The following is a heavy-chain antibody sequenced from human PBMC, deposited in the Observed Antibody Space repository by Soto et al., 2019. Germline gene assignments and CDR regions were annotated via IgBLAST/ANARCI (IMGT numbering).Heavy chain of an antibody. CDR3: AKNRGSGNPFYYDMEV. J-gene: IGHJ6*02. V-gene: IGHV3-23*01. CDR1: GFTFSGYA. CDR2: IRSSGGRT. Sequence: GGSLRLSCAASGFTFSGYAMSWVRQAPGKGLEWVSAIRSSGGRTFYTDSVEGRFTISRDDSKNTLYLQMDSLRAEDTAVYHCAKNRGSGNPFYYDMEVWGQGATVTVSS. D-gene: IGHD3-10*01.